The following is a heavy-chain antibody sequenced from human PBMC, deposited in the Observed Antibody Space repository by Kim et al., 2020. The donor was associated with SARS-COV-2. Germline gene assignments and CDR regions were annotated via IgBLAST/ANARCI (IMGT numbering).Heavy chain of an antibody. D-gene: IGHD1-7*01. CDR1: GGSFSGYY. V-gene: IGHV4-34*01. J-gene: IGHJ4*02. Sequence: SETLSLTCAVYGGSFSGYYWSWIRQPPGKGLEWIGEINHSGSTNYNPSLKSRVTISVDTSKNQFSLKLSSVTAADTAVYYCARGDRNYAGDYWGQGTLVTVSS. CDR3: ARGDRNYAGDY. CDR2: INHSGST.